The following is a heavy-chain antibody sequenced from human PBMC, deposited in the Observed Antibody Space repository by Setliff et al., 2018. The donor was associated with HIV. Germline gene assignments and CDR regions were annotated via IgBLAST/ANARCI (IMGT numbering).Heavy chain of an antibody. D-gene: IGHD3-10*01. CDR1: GGSFNDYY. CDR3: ARGLNYYGSGSYLPLGY. CDR2: INHSGST. Sequence: SETLSLTCAVYGGSFNDYYWTWIRQPPGKGLEWIGEINHSGSTKYHASLKSRVTISIDTSKNQISLKLSSVTAADTAVYYCARGLNYYGSGSYLPLGYWGQGTLVTVSS. J-gene: IGHJ4*02. V-gene: IGHV4-34*01.